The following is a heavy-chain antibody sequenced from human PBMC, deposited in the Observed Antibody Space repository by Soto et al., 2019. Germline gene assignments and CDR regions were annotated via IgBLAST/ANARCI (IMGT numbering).Heavy chain of an antibody. D-gene: IGHD6-13*01. J-gene: IGHJ4*02. Sequence: GGSLRLSCAASGFTFSSYDMHWVRQATGKGLEWVSAIGTAGDTYYPGSVKGRFTISRENAKNSLYLQMNSLRAEDTAVYYCARGTAAQSLFEYWGQGTLVTVSS. CDR2: IGTAGDT. V-gene: IGHV3-13*01. CDR1: GFTFSSYD. CDR3: ARGTAAQSLFEY.